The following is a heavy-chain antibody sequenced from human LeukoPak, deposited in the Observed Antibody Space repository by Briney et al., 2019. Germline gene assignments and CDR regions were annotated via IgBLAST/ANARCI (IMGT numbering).Heavy chain of an antibody. CDR3: AKERYDSRNYYYFDY. CDR1: RFTFSNYG. Sequence: GGPLRLSCAASRFTFSNYGMHWVRQAPGKGLEWVAVISYDGNNKYYGDSVKGRFTISRDNSKNTLYLQMNSLRAEDTAVYYCAKERYDSRNYYYFDYWGQGTLVTVSS. D-gene: IGHD3-22*01. J-gene: IGHJ4*02. CDR2: ISYDGNNK. V-gene: IGHV3-30*18.